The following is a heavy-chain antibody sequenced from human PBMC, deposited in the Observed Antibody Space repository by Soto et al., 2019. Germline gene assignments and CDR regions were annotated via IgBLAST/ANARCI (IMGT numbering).Heavy chain of an antibody. CDR3: ARDRLRANYDVWSGPSIGYGMDV. Sequence: SETLSLTCTVSGGSISSGGYYWSWIRQHPGKGLEWIGYIYYSGSTYYNPALKSRITISVDTSKNQFSLKLSSVTAADTAVYYCARDRLRANYDVWSGPSIGYGMDVWGQGTTVTVSS. D-gene: IGHD3-3*01. J-gene: IGHJ6*02. V-gene: IGHV4-31*03. CDR1: GGSISSGGYY. CDR2: IYYSGST.